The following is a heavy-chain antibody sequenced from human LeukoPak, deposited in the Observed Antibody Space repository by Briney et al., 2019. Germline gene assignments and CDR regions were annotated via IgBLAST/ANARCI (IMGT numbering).Heavy chain of an antibody. CDR2: ISYDGSNK. Sequence: GGSLRLSCAASGFTFSSYAMHWVRQAPGKGLEWVAVISYDGSNKYYADSVKGRFTISGDNSKNTLYLQMNSLRAEDTAVYYCAKDYGDFSDYWYFDLWGRGTLVTVSS. J-gene: IGHJ2*01. D-gene: IGHD4-17*01. V-gene: IGHV3-30-3*01. CDR3: AKDYGDFSDYWYFDL. CDR1: GFTFSSYA.